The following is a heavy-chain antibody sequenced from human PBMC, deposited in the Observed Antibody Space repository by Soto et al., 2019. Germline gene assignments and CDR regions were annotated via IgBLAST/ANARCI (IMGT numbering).Heavy chain of an antibody. CDR1: GGTFSSYA. V-gene: IGHV1-69*13. J-gene: IGHJ5*02. D-gene: IGHD6-13*01. CDR3: ARDPGLAPGLLAAAGKVWFDP. Sequence: ASVKVSCKASGGTFSSYAISWVRQAPGQGLEWMGGIIPIFGTANYAQKFQGRATITADESTSTAYMELSSLRSEDTAVYYCARDPGLAPGLLAAAGKVWFDPWGQGTLVTVSS. CDR2: IIPIFGTA.